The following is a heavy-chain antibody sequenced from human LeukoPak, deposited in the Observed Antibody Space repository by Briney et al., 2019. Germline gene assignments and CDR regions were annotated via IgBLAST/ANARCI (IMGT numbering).Heavy chain of an antibody. V-gene: IGHV3-13*01. CDR3: AREISGAYGGHYYYGLDA. D-gene: IGHD3-16*01. CDR2: IGTGGDT. Sequence: GGSPRLPCAASGFTFSNNDMHWVRQTTEKGLEWVSAIGTGGDTYYSDTVKGRFTISRENAKNSLYLQMSSLGVGDAAVYYCAREISGAYGGHYYYGLDAWGQGTTVTVSS. CDR1: GFTFSNND. J-gene: IGHJ6*02.